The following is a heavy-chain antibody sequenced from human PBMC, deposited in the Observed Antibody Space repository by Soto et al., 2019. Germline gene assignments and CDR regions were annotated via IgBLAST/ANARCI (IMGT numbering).Heavy chain of an antibody. Sequence: SETLSLTCAVYGGSFSGYYWSWIRQPPGKGLEWIGEINHSGSTNYNPSLKSRVTISVDTSKNQFSLKLSSVTAADTAVYYCAIQGGGRPASRKYCSGGSCYSGFDYWGQGTLVTVSS. J-gene: IGHJ4*02. D-gene: IGHD2-15*01. V-gene: IGHV4-34*01. CDR2: INHSGST. CDR1: GGSFSGYY. CDR3: AIQGGGRPASRKYCSGGSCYSGFDY.